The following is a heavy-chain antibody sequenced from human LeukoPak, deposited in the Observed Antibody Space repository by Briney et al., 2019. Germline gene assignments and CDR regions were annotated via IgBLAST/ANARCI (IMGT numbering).Heavy chain of an antibody. CDR1: GGTFSSYA. Sequence: SVKVSCKASGGTFSSYAISWVRQAPGQGLEWMGGIIPMFRTPKYAQKFQDRVTITTDEFTSTEYMELSSLGPEDTAVYYCASGDYCSNTSCYNGAFDIWGQGTMVTISS. V-gene: IGHV1-69*05. D-gene: IGHD2-2*01. CDR2: IIPMFRTP. CDR3: ASGDYCSNTSCYNGAFDI. J-gene: IGHJ3*02.